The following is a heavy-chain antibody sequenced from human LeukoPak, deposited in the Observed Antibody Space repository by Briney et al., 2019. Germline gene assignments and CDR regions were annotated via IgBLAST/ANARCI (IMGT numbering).Heavy chain of an antibody. Sequence: GGSLRLSCAASGFSVSSNYISWVRQAPGKGLEWVSVIYSGGSTKYADSVRARFTISRDNSKNTVYLQMNSLRAEDTAVYYCARATLDNWGQGTLVTVSS. V-gene: IGHV3-53*01. CDR3: ARATLDN. J-gene: IGHJ4*02. CDR1: GFSVSSNY. CDR2: IYSGGST.